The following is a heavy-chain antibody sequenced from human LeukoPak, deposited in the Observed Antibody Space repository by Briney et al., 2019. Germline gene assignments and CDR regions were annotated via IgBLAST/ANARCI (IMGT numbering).Heavy chain of an antibody. CDR2: VHNNGDT. CDR1: GGSASSGHYF. Sequence: SETLSLTCTVSGGSASSGHYFWRWVRQPPGKGLEWIGYVHNNGDTNYNPSLERRVTISIDTSRTQVSLKLDSVTAADTAVYYCARTGYQGGYWGQGTLVTVSS. J-gene: IGHJ4*02. D-gene: IGHD2-2*01. CDR3: ARTGYQGGY. V-gene: IGHV4-61*01.